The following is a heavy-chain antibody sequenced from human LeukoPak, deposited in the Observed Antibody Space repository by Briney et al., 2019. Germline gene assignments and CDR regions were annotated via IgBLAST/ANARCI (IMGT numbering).Heavy chain of an antibody. D-gene: IGHD6-6*01. CDR1: GFTFSSYG. CDR3: AKDSFIGTSSYYFDY. V-gene: IGHV3-30*18. J-gene: IGHJ4*02. Sequence: GGSLRLSCAASGFTFSSYGMHWVRQAPAKGLEWVAVISYDGSNKYYADSMKGRSTISRDNSKNTLYLQMNSLRAEDTAVYYCAKDSFIGTSSYYFDYWGQGTLVTVSS. CDR2: ISYDGSNK.